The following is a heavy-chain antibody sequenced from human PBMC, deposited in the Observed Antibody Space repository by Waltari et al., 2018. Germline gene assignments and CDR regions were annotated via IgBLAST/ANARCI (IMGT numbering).Heavy chain of an antibody. CDR3: AREEGWPYCSGGRCSFPTFDY. D-gene: IGHD2-15*01. Sequence: EVQLVESGGGLVQPGGSLRLSCAASGFTFSSYSMNWVRQAPGKGREWVSYFSGGVSTSYYADSVKGRFTISRANAKNSLYLQMNSLRAEDTAVYYCAREEGWPYCSGGRCSFPTFDYWGQGTLVTVSS. CDR1: GFTFSSYS. V-gene: IGHV3-48*04. CDR2: FSGGVSTS. J-gene: IGHJ4*02.